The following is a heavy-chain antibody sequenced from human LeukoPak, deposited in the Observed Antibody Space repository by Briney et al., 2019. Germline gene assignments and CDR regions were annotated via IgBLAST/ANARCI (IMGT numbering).Heavy chain of an antibody. CDR1: GFTFSSYG. J-gene: IGHJ4*02. D-gene: IGHD6-19*01. Sequence: GRSLRLSCAASGFTFSSYGMHWVRQAPGKGLEWVAVIWYDGSNKYYADSVKGRFTISRDNSKNTLYLQMNSLRAEDTAVYYCARDSSGWLHYFDYWGQGTLVTVSS. CDR2: IWYDGSNK. V-gene: IGHV3-33*01. CDR3: ARDSSGWLHYFDY.